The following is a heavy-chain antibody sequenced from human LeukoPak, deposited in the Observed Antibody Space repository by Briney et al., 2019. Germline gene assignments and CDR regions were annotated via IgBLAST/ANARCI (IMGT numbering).Heavy chain of an antibody. V-gene: IGHV3-74*01. J-gene: IGHJ4*02. D-gene: IGHD5-24*01. Sequence: GGSLRLSCVASGFTFSEHYMHWVRQAPGKGLVWVSRINSDGSSTSYADSVKGRFTISRDNAKNTLYLQMNSLRAEDTAVYYCARAEMATINYWGQGTLVTVSS. CDR3: ARAEMATINY. CDR2: INSDGSST. CDR1: GFTFSEHY.